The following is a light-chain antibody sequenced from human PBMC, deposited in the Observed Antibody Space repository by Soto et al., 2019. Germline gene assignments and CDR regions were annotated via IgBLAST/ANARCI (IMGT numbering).Light chain of an antibody. J-gene: IGLJ1*01. CDR2: NNN. CDR3: AAWDGSLSGRFV. Sequence: QSVLTQPPSASGTPGQRVTMSCSGSSSNIGSNSVYWYQQLPGTAPKLLIYNNNHRPAGVPDRFSGSKSGTSGSLAISGLRSEDEADYSCAAWDGSLSGRFVFGTGTKVTVL. CDR1: SSNIGSNS. V-gene: IGLV1-47*02.